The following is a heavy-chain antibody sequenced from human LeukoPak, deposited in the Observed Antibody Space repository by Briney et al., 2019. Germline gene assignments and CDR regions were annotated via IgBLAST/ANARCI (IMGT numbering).Heavy chain of an antibody. D-gene: IGHD6-13*01. CDR2: INHSGST. CDR1: GGSFSGYY. V-gene: IGHV4-34*01. J-gene: IGHJ4*02. Sequence: SDTLSLTCAVYGGSFSGYYWSWIRQPPGKGLEWIGEINHSGSTNYNPSLKSRVTISVDTSKNQFSLKLSSVTAADTAVYYCARDRFTSSWYFDYWGQGTLVTVSS. CDR3: ARDRFTSSWYFDY.